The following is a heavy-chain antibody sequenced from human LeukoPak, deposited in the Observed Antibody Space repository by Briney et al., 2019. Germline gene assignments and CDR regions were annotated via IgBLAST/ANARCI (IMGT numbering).Heavy chain of an antibody. Sequence: ASVKVSCKASGYTFTSYAMHWVRQAPGQRLEWMGWINAGNGNTEYSQKFQGRVTITRDTSASTAYMELSSLRSEDTAVYYCARVSNYYDSSGYYYVYFDYWGQGTLVTVSS. V-gene: IGHV1-3*01. D-gene: IGHD3-22*01. CDR2: INAGNGNT. J-gene: IGHJ4*02. CDR3: ARVSNYYDSSGYYYVYFDY. CDR1: GYTFTSYA.